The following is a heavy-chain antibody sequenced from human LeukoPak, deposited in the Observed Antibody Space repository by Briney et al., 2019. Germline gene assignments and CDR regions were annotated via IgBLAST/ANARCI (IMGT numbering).Heavy chain of an antibody. CDR1: GFTFSTYS. CDR2: ISDSGTVI. J-gene: IGHJ4*02. D-gene: IGHD3-9*01. V-gene: IGHV3-48*04. CDR3: ARVVGGMTGADY. Sequence: GGPLRLSCAASGFTFSTYSMIWVRQAPGKGLESVSYISDSGTVIHYADSVKGRFTLSRDNAKNSLNVQMNSLSAEDTAVYYCARVVGGMTGADYWGQGTLVTVSS.